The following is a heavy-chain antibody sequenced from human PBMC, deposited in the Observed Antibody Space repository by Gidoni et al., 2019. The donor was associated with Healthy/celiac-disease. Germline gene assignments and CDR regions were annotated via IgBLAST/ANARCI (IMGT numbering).Heavy chain of an antibody. CDR3: AKDSSHYY. CDR2: ISYDGSNK. CDR1: GFTFSSYG. J-gene: IGHJ4*02. V-gene: IGHV3-30*18. Sequence: QVQLVESGGGVVQPGRSLRLSCAASGFTFSSYGMHWVRQAPGKGLEWVAVISYDGSNKYYADSVKGRFTISRDNSKNTLYLQMNSLRAEDTAVYYCAKDSSHYYWGQGTLVTVSS.